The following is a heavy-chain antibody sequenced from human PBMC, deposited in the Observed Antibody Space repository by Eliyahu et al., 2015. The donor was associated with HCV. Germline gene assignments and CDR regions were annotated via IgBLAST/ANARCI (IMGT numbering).Heavy chain of an antibody. CDR3: ARRGEDTSIRGTEYSFYYYAMDV. D-gene: IGHD3-10*01. Sequence: QVQLVQSGAEVKKPGASVKVSCKASGXIFTSYYIHWVRQAPGQGLEWMGLFNPSGGSTTYSQKFQGRVTMTRDTSTSTVYLQVSSLRSEDTAIYYCARRGEDTSIRGTEYSFYYYAMDVWGQGTTVTVSS. CDR2: FNPSGGST. J-gene: IGHJ6*02. V-gene: IGHV1-46*01. CDR1: GXIFTSYY.